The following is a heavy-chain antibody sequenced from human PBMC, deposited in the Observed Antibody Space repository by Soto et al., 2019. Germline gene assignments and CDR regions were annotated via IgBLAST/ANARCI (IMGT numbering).Heavy chain of an antibody. J-gene: IGHJ5*02. V-gene: IGHV6-1*01. CDR2: TYYRSKWYN. Sequence: QVQLQQSGPGLVKPSQTLSLTCAISGDSVSSNSAAWNWIRQSPSRGLEWLGRTYYRSKWYNDYAVSVKSRITINPDTSKNQFSLQLSSVTPEDTAVYYCARDHSNVPHSSGWSANWFDPWGQGTLVTVSS. CDR1: GDSVSSNSAA. D-gene: IGHD6-19*01. CDR3: ARDHSNVPHSSGWSANWFDP.